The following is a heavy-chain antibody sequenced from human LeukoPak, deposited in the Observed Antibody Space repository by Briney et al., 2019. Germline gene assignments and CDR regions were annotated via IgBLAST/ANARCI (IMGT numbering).Heavy chain of an antibody. CDR3: ARVDGHAHWFDP. CDR1: GFTFR. CDR2: IKQDGRDK. J-gene: IGHJ5*02. Sequence: GGSLRLSCAASGFTFRMSWVRQAPGKALEWVANIKQDGRDKYYVDSVKGRFTIPRDNAKNSLYLQMNSLRAEDTAVYYCARVDGHAHWFDPWGQGTLVTVSS. V-gene: IGHV3-7*03.